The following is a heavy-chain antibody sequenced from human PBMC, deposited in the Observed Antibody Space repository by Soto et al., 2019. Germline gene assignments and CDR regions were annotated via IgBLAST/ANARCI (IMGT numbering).Heavy chain of an antibody. V-gene: IGHV3-23*01. CDR1: GFTFSRYA. J-gene: IGHJ4*02. D-gene: IGHD1-26*01. CDR3: APTGGRYLGYFDY. Sequence: GGTLRLSCSASGFTFSRYAMRWVRQAPGKGLEWVSAISGSGGSTYYADSVKGRFTISRDNSKNTLYLQMNSLRAEDTAVYYCAPTGGRYLGYFDYWGQGTLVTVSS. CDR2: ISGSGGST.